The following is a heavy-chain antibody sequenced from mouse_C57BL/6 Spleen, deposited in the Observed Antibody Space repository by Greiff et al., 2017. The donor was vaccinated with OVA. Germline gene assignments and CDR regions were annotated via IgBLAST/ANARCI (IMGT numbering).Heavy chain of an antibody. CDR2: ISSGSSTI. J-gene: IGHJ4*01. CDR3: GRRELRGAMDY. V-gene: IGHV5-17*01. Sequence: EVKLVESGGGLVKPGGSLKLSCAASGFTFSDYGMHWVRQAPEKGLEWVAYISSGSSTIYYADTVKGRFTISRDNAKNTLFLQMTSLRSEDMAMYYCGRRELRGAMDYWGQRTSANVSS. D-gene: IGHD1-1*01. CDR1: GFTFSDYG.